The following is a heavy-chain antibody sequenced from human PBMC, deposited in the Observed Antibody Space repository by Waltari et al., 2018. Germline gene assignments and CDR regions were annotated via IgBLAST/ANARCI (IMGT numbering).Heavy chain of an antibody. CDR1: GGSISSSSYY. CDR2: IYYSGST. CDR3: ARVSTGSFDY. Sequence: QPQLQESGPGLVKPSETLSLTCTVSGGSISSSSYYWGWIRQPPGKGLEWIGSIYYSGSTYYNPSLKSRVTISVDTSKNQFSLKLSSVTAADTAVYYCARVSTGSFDYWGQGTLVTVSS. D-gene: IGHD2-8*02. J-gene: IGHJ4*02. V-gene: IGHV4-39*07.